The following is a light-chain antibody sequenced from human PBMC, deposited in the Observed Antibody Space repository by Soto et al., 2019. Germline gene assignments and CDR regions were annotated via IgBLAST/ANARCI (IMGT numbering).Light chain of an antibody. J-gene: IGKJ1*01. CDR3: MQSIQLPRT. Sequence: DIVMTPTPLSLSVTPGQPASISCKSSQSLLHSDGKTYLYWYLQRSGQPPQLLIHEVSNRFSGVTDSFSGSGSGTDFTHESSRVEAEDVGIYYCMQSIQLPRTFGQGTKVEIK. CDR2: EVS. V-gene: IGKV2D-29*01. CDR1: QSLLHSDGKTY.